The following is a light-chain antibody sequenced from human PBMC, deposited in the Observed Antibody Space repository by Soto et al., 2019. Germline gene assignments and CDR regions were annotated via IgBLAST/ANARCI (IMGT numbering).Light chain of an antibody. CDR3: QQFNSYST. CDR1: QGISSA. CDR2: DAS. Sequence: ALQLTQSPSSLSASVGDRVTITCRASQGISSALAWYQQKPGKAPKLLIYDASSLESGVPSRFSGSGSGTDFTLTISSLQPEDFATYYCQQFNSYSTFGGGTKVEIK. J-gene: IGKJ4*01. V-gene: IGKV1-13*02.